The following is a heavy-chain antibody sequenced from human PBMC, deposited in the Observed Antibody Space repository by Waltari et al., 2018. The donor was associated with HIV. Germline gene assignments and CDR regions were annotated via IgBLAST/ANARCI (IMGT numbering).Heavy chain of an antibody. CDR1: GDSISTFY. D-gene: IGHD3-3*01. CDR3: ARGDFWGGTPSGLSWFDP. V-gene: IGHV4-59*01. Sequence: QVQLQESGPGLVQPSETLSLTCTVSGDSISTFYWSWIRQPPGRRLEWIGYVCDSWRTNYNPSLKSGVTISLATSKNQCSLYLTSVTAADTAIYYCARGDFWGGTPSGLSWFDPWRQGTLVTVSS. J-gene: IGHJ5*02. CDR2: VCDSWRT.